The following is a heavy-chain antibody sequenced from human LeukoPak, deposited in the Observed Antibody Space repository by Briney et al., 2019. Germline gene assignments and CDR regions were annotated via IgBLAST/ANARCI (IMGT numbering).Heavy chain of an antibody. J-gene: IGHJ3*02. Sequence: PSETLSLTCTVSGGSISSYYWSWIRQPPGKGLEWIGYIYYSGSTNYNPSLKSRVTMSVDTSKNQFSLKLSSVTAADTAVYYCASYCGGDCYSITSDAFDIWGQGTMVTVSS. CDR2: IYYSGST. D-gene: IGHD2-21*02. CDR1: GGSISSYY. V-gene: IGHV4-59*12. CDR3: ASYCGGDCYSITSDAFDI.